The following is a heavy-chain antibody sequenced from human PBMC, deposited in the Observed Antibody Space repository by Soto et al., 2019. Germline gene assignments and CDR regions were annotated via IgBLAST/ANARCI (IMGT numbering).Heavy chain of an antibody. Sequence: PGGSLRLSCAASGFTFSSYAMSWVRQAPGKGLEWVSAISGSGGSTYYADSVKGRFTISRDNSKNTLYLQMNSLRAEDTAVYYCAKGYYDSSGYPHLINWYFDLWGRGTLVTVSS. V-gene: IGHV3-23*01. CDR1: GFTFSSYA. CDR2: ISGSGGST. CDR3: AKGYYDSSGYPHLINWYFDL. J-gene: IGHJ2*01. D-gene: IGHD3-22*01.